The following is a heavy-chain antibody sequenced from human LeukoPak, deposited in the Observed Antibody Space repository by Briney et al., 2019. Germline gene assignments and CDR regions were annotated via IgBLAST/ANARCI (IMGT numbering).Heavy chain of an antibody. CDR1: GGSISSYY. V-gene: IGHV4-59*01. CDR3: ARVPGGSSWYGIED. Sequence: PSETLSLTCTVSGGSISSYYWSWIRQPPGKGLEWIGYIYYSGSTNYNPSLKSRVTISVDTSKNQFSLKLSSVTAADTAVYYCARVPGGSSWYGIEDWGQGTLVTVSS. J-gene: IGHJ4*02. D-gene: IGHD6-13*01. CDR2: IYYSGST.